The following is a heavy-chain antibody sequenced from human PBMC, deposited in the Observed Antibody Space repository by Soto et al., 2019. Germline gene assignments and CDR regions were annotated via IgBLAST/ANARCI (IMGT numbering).Heavy chain of an antibody. J-gene: IGHJ6*02. CDR2: ISSTGGTI. V-gene: IGHV3-11*01. CDR1: GFTFSDYY. CDR3: ARDPFWSGFHGMDV. Sequence: PGGSLRLSCAASGFTFSDYYMNWIRQAPGEGLEWVSHISSTGGTIYYADSVKGRFTISRDNAKNSLYLQMNSLRAEDTAVYYCARDPFWSGFHGMDVCGPGTTVTVSS. D-gene: IGHD3-3*01.